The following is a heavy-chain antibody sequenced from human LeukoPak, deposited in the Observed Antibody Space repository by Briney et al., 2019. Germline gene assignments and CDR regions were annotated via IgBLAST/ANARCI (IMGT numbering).Heavy chain of an antibody. CDR2: IKEDGSDK. Sequence: GGSLRLSCAASGFTFSNYWMSWVRQAPGKGLEWVASIKEDGSDKFYVSSVKGRFTISRDNAKNSLYLQMNSLRAEDTAVYYCANSLYHMGSFDYWGQGTLVTVSS. CDR1: GFTFSNYW. V-gene: IGHV3-7*01. J-gene: IGHJ4*02. CDR3: ANSLYHMGSFDY. D-gene: IGHD2-2*01.